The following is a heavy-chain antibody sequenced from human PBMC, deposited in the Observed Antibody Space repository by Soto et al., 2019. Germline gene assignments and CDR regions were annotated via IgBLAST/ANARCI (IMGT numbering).Heavy chain of an antibody. CDR3: ATMGTPATGLYYFDN. Sequence: SETLSLTCTVSGGSISSYYWSWIRQTPGKGLEWIGYIFYFGSTNYNPSLKSRVTLSIDTSKNQLSLKLSSVTAADTAVYYCATMGTPATGLYYFDNWGQGTLVTVSS. J-gene: IGHJ4*02. D-gene: IGHD1-7*01. CDR1: GGSISSYY. CDR2: IFYFGST. V-gene: IGHV4-59*08.